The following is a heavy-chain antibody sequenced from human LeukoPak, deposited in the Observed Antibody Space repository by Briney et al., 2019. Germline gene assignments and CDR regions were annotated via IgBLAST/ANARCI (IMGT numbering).Heavy chain of an antibody. CDR1: GGSISSGSYY. V-gene: IGHV4-61*02. CDR2: IYTSGSA. CDR3: ARLRDIVVVPAASRRGTIFDY. Sequence: SETLSLTCTVSGGSISSGSYYWSWIRQPAGKGLEWIGRIYTSGSANYNPSLKSRVTISVDTSKNQFSLKLSSVTAADTAVYYCARLRDIVVVPAASRRGTIFDYWGQGTLVTVSS. D-gene: IGHD2-2*01. J-gene: IGHJ4*02.